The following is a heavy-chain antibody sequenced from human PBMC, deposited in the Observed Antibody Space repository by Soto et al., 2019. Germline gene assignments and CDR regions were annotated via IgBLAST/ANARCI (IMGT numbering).Heavy chain of an antibody. D-gene: IGHD3-22*01. J-gene: IGHJ4*02. V-gene: IGHV4-61*08. CDR1: GGSISSGGYY. Sequence: PSETLSLTCTVSGGSISSGGYYWSWIRQPPGKGLEWIGYIYYSGSTNYNPSLKSRVTISVDTSKNRFSLKLSSVTAADTAVYYCARGVDSSGFYYDYWGQGTLVTVSS. CDR3: ARGVDSSGFYYDY. CDR2: IYYSGST.